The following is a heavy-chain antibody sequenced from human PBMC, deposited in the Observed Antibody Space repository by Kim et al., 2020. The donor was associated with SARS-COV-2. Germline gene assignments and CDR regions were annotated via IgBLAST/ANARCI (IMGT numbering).Heavy chain of an antibody. CDR3: ARRTPAGTARGFDP. V-gene: IGHV6-1*01. Sequence: SQPLSLTCAISGDSVSSNSATWNWIRQSPSRGLEWLGRTYYRSKWFYDYGVSVKSRITINPDTSKNQFSLQLSSVTPDDSAVYYCARRTPAGTARGFDPWGQGTLVTVSS. D-gene: IGHD1-7*01. CDR2: TYYRSKWFY. CDR1: GDSVSSNSAT. J-gene: IGHJ5*02.